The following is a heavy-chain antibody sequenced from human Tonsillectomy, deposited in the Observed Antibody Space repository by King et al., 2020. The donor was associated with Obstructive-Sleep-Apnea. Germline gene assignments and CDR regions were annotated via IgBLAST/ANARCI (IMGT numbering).Heavy chain of an antibody. CDR3: AHSQLTILDYFDY. D-gene: IGHD3-9*01. Sequence: TLKESGPTLVKPTQTLTLTCTFSGFSLSITGVGVGWIRQSPGKALEFLSVIFWDDDNRYSPSLNSRLTITKDTSKNQVVLTMTSMDPVDTGTYYCAHSQLTILDYFDYWGQGTLVTVSS. CDR1: GFSLSITGVG. CDR2: IFWDDDN. J-gene: IGHJ4*02. V-gene: IGHV2-5*02.